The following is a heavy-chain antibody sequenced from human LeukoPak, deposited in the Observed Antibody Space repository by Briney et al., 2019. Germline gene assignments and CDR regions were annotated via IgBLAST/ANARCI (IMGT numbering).Heavy chain of an antibody. V-gene: IGHV3-48*01. Sequence: PGGSLRLSCAASGFTFSTYAMNWVRQAPGKGLEWFSFINSNSKTIYYADSVKGRFTISRDNAKNSLYLQMNSLRAEDTGVYYCTRDTWYSNSWLHAFAIWGQGTVVTVSS. CDR2: INSNSKTI. D-gene: IGHD6-13*01. J-gene: IGHJ3*02. CDR3: TRDTWYSNSWLHAFAI. CDR1: GFTFSTYA.